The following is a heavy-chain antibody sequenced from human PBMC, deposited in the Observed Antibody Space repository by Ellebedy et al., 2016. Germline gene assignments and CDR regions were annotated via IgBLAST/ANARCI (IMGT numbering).Heavy chain of an antibody. Sequence: SETLSLTCTVSHDSTGDFYWNWIRQAPGRGLEWIGFAYHAGGTSYNPSLKSRVTASVDTAKNQLSLKLTSVAAADTAIYYCARWAGGGVGAFDIWGQGTKVTVSS. J-gene: IGHJ3*02. CDR2: AYHAGGT. D-gene: IGHD3-16*01. CDR3: ARWAGGGVGAFDI. V-gene: IGHV4-59*01. CDR1: HDSTGDFY.